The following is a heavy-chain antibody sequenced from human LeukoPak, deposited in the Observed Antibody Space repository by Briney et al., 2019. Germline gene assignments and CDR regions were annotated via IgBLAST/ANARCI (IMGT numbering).Heavy chain of an antibody. CDR1: GYSFTSYG. J-gene: IGHJ3*02. D-gene: IGHD6-25*01. Sequence: GESLKISCKGSGYSFTSYGISWVRQAPGQGLEWMGWISAYNGNTNYAQKLQGRVTMTTDTSTSTAYMELRSLRSDDTAVYYCARARDQAGDAFDIWGQGTMVTVSS. CDR2: ISAYNGNT. CDR3: ARARDQAGDAFDI. V-gene: IGHV1-18*01.